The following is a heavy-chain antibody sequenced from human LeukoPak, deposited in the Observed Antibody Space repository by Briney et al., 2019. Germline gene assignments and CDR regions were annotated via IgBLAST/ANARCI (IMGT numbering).Heavy chain of an antibody. V-gene: IGHV3-15*01. CDR1: GFIFTNAW. D-gene: IGHD3-3*01. CDR3: TNLYYEFWSGYYHNAFDI. Sequence: PGGSLRLSCAASGFIFTNAWVSWVRQAPGKGLEWVGRIKSKSDGGSTDYAAPVKGRFTISRDDSKNPLYLQMNGLKAADTAVYYCTNLYYEFWSGYYHNAFDIWGQGTMVTVSS. CDR2: IKSKSDGGST. J-gene: IGHJ3*02.